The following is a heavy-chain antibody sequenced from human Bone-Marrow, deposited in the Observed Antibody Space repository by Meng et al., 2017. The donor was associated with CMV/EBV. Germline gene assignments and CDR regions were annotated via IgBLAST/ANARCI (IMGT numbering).Heavy chain of an antibody. V-gene: IGHV4-39*01. J-gene: IGHJ4*02. CDR2: IYYSGTT. CDR1: GGSISSSTYY. D-gene: IGHD4-17*01. Sequence: SETLSLTCTVSGGSISSSTYYWVWIRQPPGMGLEGVGSIYYSGTTYYNPSLKSRVIISVDTSKNQFSLRLSSVTTADTAVAVYYCARGNTYYGLFDHWGQGALVTVSS. CDR3: ARGNTYYGLFDH.